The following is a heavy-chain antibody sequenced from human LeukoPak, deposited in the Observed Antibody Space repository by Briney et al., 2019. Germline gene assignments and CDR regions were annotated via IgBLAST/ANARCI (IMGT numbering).Heavy chain of an antibody. CDR1: GFTFSSYE. J-gene: IGHJ4*02. V-gene: IGHV3-48*02. CDR3: ASQYYYASSGHYREHDY. D-gene: IGHD3-22*01. CDR2: ISSSCSTI. Sequence: GGSLRLSCAASGFTFSSYETNWVRQAPGKGLEWVSYISSSCSTIYYADSAKDRCTIFSDNSKNTLFRQMNSLRDEDTAVYYCASQYYYASSGHYREHDYWGQGTLVTVSS.